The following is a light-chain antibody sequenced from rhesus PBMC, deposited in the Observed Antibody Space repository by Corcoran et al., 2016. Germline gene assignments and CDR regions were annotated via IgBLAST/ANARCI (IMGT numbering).Light chain of an antibody. CDR1: QTISSY. V-gene: IGKV1-44*03. Sequence: DIQMTQSPSSLSASVGDRVTITCRASQTISSYLAWYQQKPGKVPKLLIYAASTLQSGVPSRVSGSGAGTEFTLTISSLQPEDFATYYCQQHNSHPYSFGQGTKVEIK. CDR2: AAS. J-gene: IGKJ2*01. CDR3: QQHNSHPYS.